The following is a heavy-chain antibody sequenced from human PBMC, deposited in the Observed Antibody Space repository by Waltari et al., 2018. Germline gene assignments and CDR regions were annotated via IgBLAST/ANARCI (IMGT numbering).Heavy chain of an antibody. CDR3: ATKDGHF. J-gene: IGHJ4*02. CDR2: MFISGST. Sequence: QVQLQESGPGLVKPSETLSLTCTVSCASITDSHWSWFRQSAGKGLELIGRMFISGSTDYNPSLQSRISMSLDASKSQFSLRLNSVTASDTAVYYCATKDGHFWGQGVLVTVSS. D-gene: IGHD3-3*02. CDR1: CASITDSH. V-gene: IGHV4-4*07.